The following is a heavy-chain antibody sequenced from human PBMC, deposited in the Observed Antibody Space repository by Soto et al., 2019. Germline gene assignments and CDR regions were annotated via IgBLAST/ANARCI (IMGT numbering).Heavy chain of an antibody. CDR1: GDSISSYY. Sequence: QVQLQESGPGLVKPSETLSLTCTVSGDSISSYYWSWIRQPPGKGLEWIGYSYYSGSTNYNPSLKSRVPISVDTAQNQLSRKLSSVTAADTAVYYCAGDGPWRAYPWGQGTLVTVSS. J-gene: IGHJ5*02. CDR2: SYYSGST. CDR3: AGDGPWRAYP. V-gene: IGHV4-59*01.